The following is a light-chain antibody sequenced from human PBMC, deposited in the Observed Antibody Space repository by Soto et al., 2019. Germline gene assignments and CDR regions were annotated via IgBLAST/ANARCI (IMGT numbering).Light chain of an antibody. CDR1: QSIRTW. J-gene: IGKJ5*01. V-gene: IGKV1-5*01. CDR3: QQYHNWPIT. CDR2: DAS. Sequence: DIQMTQSPSTLSASVGDRVTMTCRASQSIRTWLAWYQQKPGKAPNLLIYDASSLESGVPSRFSGSGSGTEFTLTIRSLQSEDFAVYYCQQYHNWPITFGQGTRLEIK.